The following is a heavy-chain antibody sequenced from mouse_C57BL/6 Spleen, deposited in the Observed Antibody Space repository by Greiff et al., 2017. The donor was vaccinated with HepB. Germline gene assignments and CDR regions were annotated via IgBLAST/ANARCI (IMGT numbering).Heavy chain of an antibody. Sequence: VKLMESGPELVKPGASVKISCKASGYAFSSSWMNWVKQRPGKGLEWIGRIYPGDGDTNYNGKFKGKATLTADKSSSTAYMQLSSLTSEDSAVYFCARDYGSSYRFAYWGQGTLVTVSA. CDR3: ARDYGSSYRFAY. CDR2: IYPGDGDT. D-gene: IGHD1-1*01. CDR1: GYAFSSSW. J-gene: IGHJ3*01. V-gene: IGHV1-82*01.